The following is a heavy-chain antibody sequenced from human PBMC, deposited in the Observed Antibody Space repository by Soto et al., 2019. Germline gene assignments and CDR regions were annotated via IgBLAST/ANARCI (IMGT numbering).Heavy chain of an antibody. CDR1: GGSISSSSYY. CDR2: IYYSGST. CDR3: ASTTPYCSGGSCYPGHFDY. Sequence: SETLSLTYTVSGGSISSSSYYWGWIRQPQGKGLEWIGSIYYSGSTYYNPSLKSRVTISVDTSKNQFSLKLSSVTAADTAVYYCASTTPYCSGGSCYPGHFDYWGQGTLVT. V-gene: IGHV4-39*01. J-gene: IGHJ4*02. D-gene: IGHD2-15*01.